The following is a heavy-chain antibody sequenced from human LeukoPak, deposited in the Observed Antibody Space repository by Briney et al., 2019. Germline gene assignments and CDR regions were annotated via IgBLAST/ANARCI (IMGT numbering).Heavy chain of an antibody. CDR2: IYPGDSDT. CDR1: GYTFTSYW. V-gene: IGHV5-51*01. CDR3: ARSVGVVAANFDY. D-gene: IGHD2-15*01. J-gene: IGHJ4*02. Sequence: GESLKISCKGSGYTFTSYWIGWVRQMPGKGLECMGIIYPGDSDTRYSPSFQGQVTISADKSISTAYLQWSSLKASDTAMYYCARSVGVVAANFDYWGQGTLVTVSS.